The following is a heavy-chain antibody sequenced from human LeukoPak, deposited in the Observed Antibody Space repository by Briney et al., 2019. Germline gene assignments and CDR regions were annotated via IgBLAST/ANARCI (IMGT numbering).Heavy chain of an antibody. V-gene: IGHV1-46*03. CDR2: INPSGGST. J-gene: IGHJ4*02. CDR1: GYTFTSYY. CDR3: ARDYYYDSSGYYPTFDY. D-gene: IGHD3-22*01. Sequence: ASVKVSCKASGYTFTSYYMHWVRQAPGQGLEWMGIINPSGGSTSYAQKFQGRVTMTRDTSTSTVYMELSSLRSEDTAVYYCARDYYYDSSGYYPTFDYWGQGTLVTVSS.